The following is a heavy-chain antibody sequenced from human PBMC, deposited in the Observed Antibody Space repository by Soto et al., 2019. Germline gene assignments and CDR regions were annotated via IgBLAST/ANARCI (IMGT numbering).Heavy chain of an antibody. D-gene: IGHD5-18*01. CDR3: ARDWGVDTSMI. CDR2: IWYDGSNK. CDR1: GFTFSSYG. J-gene: IGHJ4*02. Sequence: QVQLVESGGGVVQPGRSLRLSCAASGFTFSSYGMHWVRQAPGKGLEWVAVIWYDGSNKYYADSVKGRFTISRDNSKNTLYLQMHSRRADDTAVYYCARDWGVDTSMIWGQGTLVTVSS. V-gene: IGHV3-33*01.